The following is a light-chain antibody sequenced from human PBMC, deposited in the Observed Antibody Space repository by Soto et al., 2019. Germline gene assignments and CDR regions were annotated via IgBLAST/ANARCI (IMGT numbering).Light chain of an antibody. CDR3: NSQTTSGIRV. V-gene: IGLV2-14*01. J-gene: IGLJ1*01. Sequence: QSVLTQPASVSGSPGQSITISCTGASTDVGDSNHVSWYQHHPGKAPKLIIYEVSYRPSGVSNRFSGSKSAYTASLTISGLQAEDEAAYYCNSQTTSGIRVFGTGTKVTVL. CDR2: EVS. CDR1: STDVGDSNH.